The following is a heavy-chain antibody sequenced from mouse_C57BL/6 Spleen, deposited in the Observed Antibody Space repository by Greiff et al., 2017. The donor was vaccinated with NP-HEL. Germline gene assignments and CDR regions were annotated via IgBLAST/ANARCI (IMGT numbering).Heavy chain of an antibody. CDR3: ARMGRTAPFYYAMDY. CDR2: IYPSDSET. J-gene: IGHJ4*01. CDR1: GYTFTSYW. V-gene: IGHV1-61*01. Sequence: QVQLQQPGAELVRPGSSVKLSCKASGYTFTSYWMDWVKQRPGQGLEWIGNIYPSDSETHYNQKFKDKATLTVDKSSSTAYMQLSSLTSEDSAVYYCARMGRTAPFYYAMDYWGQGTSGTVSS. D-gene: IGHD3-3*01.